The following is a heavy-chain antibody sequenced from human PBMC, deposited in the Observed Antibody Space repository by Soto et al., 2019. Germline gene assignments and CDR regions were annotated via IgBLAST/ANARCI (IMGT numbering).Heavy chain of an antibody. D-gene: IGHD3-10*01. V-gene: IGHV5-51*01. J-gene: IGHJ6*03. CDR3: TRHLAGFGELLSTRYYYMDV. Sequence: GESLKISCKGSGYSFTSYWIGWVRQMPGKGLEWMGIIYPGDSDTRYSPSFQGQVTISADKSISTAYLQWSSLKASDTVMYYCTRHLAGFGELLSTRYYYMDVWGKGTTVTVSS. CDR2: IYPGDSDT. CDR1: GYSFTSYW.